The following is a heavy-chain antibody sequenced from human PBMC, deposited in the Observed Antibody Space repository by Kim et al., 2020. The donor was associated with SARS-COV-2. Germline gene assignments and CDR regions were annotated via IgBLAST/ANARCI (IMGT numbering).Heavy chain of an antibody. V-gene: IGHV3-23*01. J-gene: IGHJ4*02. CDR2: ISGSGGST. Sequence: GGSLRLSCAASGFTFSSYAMSWVRQAPGKGLEWVSAISGSGGSTYYADSVKGRFTISRDNSKNTLYLQMNSLRAEDTAVYYCALEPSPRVVPAAIAWVRDYWGQGTLVTVSS. CDR1: GFTFSSYA. D-gene: IGHD2-2*01. CDR3: ALEPSPRVVPAAIAWVRDY.